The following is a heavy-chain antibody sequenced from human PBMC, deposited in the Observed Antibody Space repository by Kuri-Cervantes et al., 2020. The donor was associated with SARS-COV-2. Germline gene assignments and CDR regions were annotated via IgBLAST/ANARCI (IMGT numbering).Heavy chain of an antibody. V-gene: IGHV3-33*08. CDR1: GFTFSTYG. J-gene: IGHJ3*02. CDR2: IWYDGSNK. Sequence: GGSLRLSCAASGFTFSTYGMRWVRQAPGKGLEWVAVIWYDGSNKYYVDSVKGRFTISRDNSKNTLYLQMNRLRAEDTAVYDCARDLTPAAFDIWGQGTMVTVSS. D-gene: IGHD3-9*01. CDR3: ARDLTPAAFDI.